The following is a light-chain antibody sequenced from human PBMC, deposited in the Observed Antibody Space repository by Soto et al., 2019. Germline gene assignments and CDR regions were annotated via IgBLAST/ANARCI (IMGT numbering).Light chain of an antibody. J-gene: IGLJ1*01. Sequence: QSALTQPASVSGSPGQSITVSCTGTSSDVGSYNLVSWYQQHLGKAPKLMIYEVSKRPSGVSNRFSGSKSGNTASLTISGLQTEDEADYYCCSYAGSSTHYVFGTATKVTVL. CDR2: EVS. CDR1: SSDVGSYNL. V-gene: IGLV2-23*02. CDR3: CSYAGSSTHYV.